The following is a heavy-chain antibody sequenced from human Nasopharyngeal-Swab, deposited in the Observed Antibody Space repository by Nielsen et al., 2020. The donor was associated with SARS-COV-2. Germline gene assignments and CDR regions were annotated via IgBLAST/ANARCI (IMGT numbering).Heavy chain of an antibody. Sequence: GGSLRLSCAASGFTVTNNYMTWVRQVPGKGLEWISHIYASGDTHTADAVKGRFTISRDNAKNSLYLQMNSLRDEDTAVYYCARDIVVVPAATYYYGMDVWGQGTTVTVSS. CDR1: GFTVTNNY. J-gene: IGHJ6*02. CDR2: IYASGDT. D-gene: IGHD2-2*01. V-gene: IGHV3-66*03. CDR3: ARDIVVVPAATYYYGMDV.